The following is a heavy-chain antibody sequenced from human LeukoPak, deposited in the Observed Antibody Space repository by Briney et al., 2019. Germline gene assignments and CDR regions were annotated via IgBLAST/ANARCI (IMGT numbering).Heavy chain of an antibody. D-gene: IGHD4-17*01. CDR2: INHSGST. CDR3: ATTILDYGDYGLDP. V-gene: IGHV4-34*01. CDR1: GGSFSGYY. J-gene: IGHJ5*02. Sequence: SETLSLTCAVYGGSFSGYYWSWIRQPPGKGLEWIGEINHSGSTNYNPSLKSRVTISVDTSKNQFSLKLSSVTAADTAVYYRATTILDYGDYGLDPWGQGTLVTVSS.